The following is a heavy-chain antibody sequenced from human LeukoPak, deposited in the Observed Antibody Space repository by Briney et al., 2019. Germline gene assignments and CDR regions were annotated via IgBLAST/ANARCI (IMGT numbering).Heavy chain of an antibody. J-gene: IGHJ4*02. D-gene: IGHD5/OR15-5a*01. CDR3: AKKVGLVSAPLYYFDV. CDR2: ISGPGGSW. CDR1: GFTFSSYA. V-gene: IGHV3-23*01. Sequence: GGSLRLSCAASGFTFSSYAMSWVRQAPGEGLEWVSAISGPGGSWDYADSVKGRFTISRDNSKNTLFLQMNSLRAEDTAIYYCAKKVGLVSAPLYYFDVWGQGTLVTVSS.